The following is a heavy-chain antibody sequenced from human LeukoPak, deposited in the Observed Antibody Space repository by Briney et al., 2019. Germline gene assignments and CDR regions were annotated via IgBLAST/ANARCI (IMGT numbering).Heavy chain of an antibody. V-gene: IGHV1-69*01. CDR1: GGTFSSYA. CDR2: IIPIFGTA. CDR3: VRVGFTTSWSNFDY. J-gene: IGHJ4*02. D-gene: IGHD2-2*01. Sequence: SVKVSCKASGGTFSSYAISWVRQAPGQGLEWMGGIIPIFGTANYAQKFQGRVTITADESTSTAYMELSSLGSEDTAVYYCVRVGFTTSWSNFDYWGQGTLVTVSS.